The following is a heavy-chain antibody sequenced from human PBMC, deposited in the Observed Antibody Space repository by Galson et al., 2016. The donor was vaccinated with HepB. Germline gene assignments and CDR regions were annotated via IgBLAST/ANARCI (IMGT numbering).Heavy chain of an antibody. CDR3: ARVGIGSSWYFDY. D-gene: IGHD6-13*01. CDR2: VTWNSENI. J-gene: IGHJ4*02. V-gene: IGHV3-9*01. CDR1: GFTFDDYA. Sequence: SLRLSCAASGFTFDDYAMHWVRQVSGRGLEWVSGVTWNSENIGYADSVKGRFTISRDNARNSLYLQMNSLRAEDTAVYYCARVGIGSSWYFDYWGQGTLVTVSS.